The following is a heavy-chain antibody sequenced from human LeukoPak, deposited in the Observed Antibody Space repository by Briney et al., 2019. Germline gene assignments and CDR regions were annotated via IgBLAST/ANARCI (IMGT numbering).Heavy chain of an antibody. CDR2: ISSSSSYI. CDR3: ARDAPTSMPQRTSSRLRRWNAFDI. V-gene: IGHV3-21*01. J-gene: IGHJ3*02. Sequence: GGSLRLSCAASGFNFNSYSMNWVRQAPGKGLEWVSSISSSSSYIYYADSVKGRFTISRDNARNSLYLQMNSLRAEDTAVYYCARDAPTSMPQRTSSRLRRWNAFDIWGQGTMVTVSS. D-gene: IGHD2/OR15-2a*01. CDR1: GFNFNSYS.